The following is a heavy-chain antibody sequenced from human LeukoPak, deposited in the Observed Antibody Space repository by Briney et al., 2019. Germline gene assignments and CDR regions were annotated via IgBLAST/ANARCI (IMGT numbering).Heavy chain of an antibody. J-gene: IGHJ3*02. Sequence: GESLKISCKGSGYSFTSYWIGGVRQMPGKGLEWMGSIYPGDSDTRYSPPFQGQVTISADKSISTAYLQWSSLKASDTAMYYCARTDYYGSGTYAFDIWGQGTMVTVSS. V-gene: IGHV5-51*01. D-gene: IGHD3-10*01. CDR2: IYPGDSDT. CDR3: ARTDYYGSGTYAFDI. CDR1: GYSFTSYW.